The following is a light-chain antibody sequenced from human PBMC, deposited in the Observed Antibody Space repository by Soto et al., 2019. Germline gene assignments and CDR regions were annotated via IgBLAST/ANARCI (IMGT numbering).Light chain of an antibody. J-gene: IGKJ2*01. V-gene: IGKV1-39*01. CDR2: AAS. CDR1: ASISTY. CDR3: QQTFDFPYT. Sequence: IQMNQSPSSLSASVGESVPITCRTRASISTYLNWFQQKPGKASTLLIFAASSLQTGVPSRFSGSGSGTDFTLTINGLRPEDFETYSCQQTFDFPYTFGQGTNLEIK.